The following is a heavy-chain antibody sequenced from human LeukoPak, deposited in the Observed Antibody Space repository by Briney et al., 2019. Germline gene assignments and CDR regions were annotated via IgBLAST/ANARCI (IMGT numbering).Heavy chain of an antibody. CDR1: GFTFSSYS. CDR2: ISASSSVI. D-gene: IGHD2-21*02. V-gene: IGHV3-48*01. Sequence: PGGSLRLSCAASGFTFSSYSMNWVRQAPGKGLEWVSYISASSSVIYYADSVKGRFTISRDNSKNTLYLQMNSLRAEDTAVYYCVKGGGDSYPRGRVGDYWGQGTLVTVSS. J-gene: IGHJ4*02. CDR3: VKGGGDSYPRGRVGDY.